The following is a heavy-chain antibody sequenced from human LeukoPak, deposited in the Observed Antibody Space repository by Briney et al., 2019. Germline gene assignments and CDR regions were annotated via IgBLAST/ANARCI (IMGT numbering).Heavy chain of an antibody. Sequence: SETLSLTCTVSGDSISSSNYYWGWIRQPPGRGLEWIGNIHYSGSTYYNPSLKSRVTISVDTSKNQFSLKLSSVTAADTAVYYCARSSIAARLCFGYWGQGTLVTVSS. D-gene: IGHD6-6*01. V-gene: IGHV4-39*01. CDR1: GDSISSSNYY. CDR3: ARSSIAARLCFGY. J-gene: IGHJ4*02. CDR2: IHYSGST.